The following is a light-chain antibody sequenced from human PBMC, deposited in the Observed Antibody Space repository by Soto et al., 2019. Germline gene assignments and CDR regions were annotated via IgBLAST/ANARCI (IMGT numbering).Light chain of an antibody. CDR3: SSYAGSSNYVV. CDR1: SSDVGGYNY. J-gene: IGLJ2*01. V-gene: IGLV2-8*01. CDR2: EVT. Sequence: QSALTQPPSASGSPGQSVTISCTGTSSDVGGYNYVSWCQQHPGKAPKLMIYEVTKRPSGVPDRFSGSKSGNTASLTVSGLQAEDEADYYCSSYAGSSNYVVFGGGTQLTVL.